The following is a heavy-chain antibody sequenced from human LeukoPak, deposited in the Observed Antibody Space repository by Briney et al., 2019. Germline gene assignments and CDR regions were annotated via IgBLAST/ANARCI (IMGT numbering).Heavy chain of an antibody. D-gene: IGHD4-17*01. J-gene: IGHJ6*02. CDR3: ARDPGYGDYRFDYYYGMDV. Sequence: GGSLRLSCAASGFTLSAYGMHWVRQAPGKGLEWVAMISHDGNSKQYADFAKGRFTISRDNSKNTLYLQMNSLRAEDTAVYYCARDPGYGDYRFDYYYGMDVWGQGTTVTVSS. CDR1: GFTLSAYG. CDR2: ISHDGNSK. V-gene: IGHV3-30*03.